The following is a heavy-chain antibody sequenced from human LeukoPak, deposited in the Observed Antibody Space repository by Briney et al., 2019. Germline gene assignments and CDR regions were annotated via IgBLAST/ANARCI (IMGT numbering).Heavy chain of an antibody. J-gene: IGHJ4*02. CDR1: GLTFRSYW. Sequence: PGGSLRLSCAVSGLTFRSYWMSWVRQAPGKGLEWVSAISGSGGSTYYADSVKGRFTISRDNSKNTLYLQMNSLRAEDTAVYYCAKDRLYFDYWGQGTLVTVSS. CDR2: ISGSGGST. D-gene: IGHD6-25*01. V-gene: IGHV3-23*01. CDR3: AKDRLYFDY.